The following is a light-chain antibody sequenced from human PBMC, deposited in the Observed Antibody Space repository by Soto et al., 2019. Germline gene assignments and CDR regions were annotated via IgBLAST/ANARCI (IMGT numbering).Light chain of an antibody. CDR3: SSYTSSSSLYV. Sequence: QSALTQPASVSGSPGQSITISCTGTSSDVGGYNYVSWYQQHPGKAPKLMIYDVSNRPSGVSTRFYGSKSGNTASLTLSGLPAEDEADYYCSSYTSSSSLYVFGTGTQLTVL. CDR1: SSDVGGYNY. J-gene: IGLJ1*01. V-gene: IGLV2-14*03. CDR2: DVS.